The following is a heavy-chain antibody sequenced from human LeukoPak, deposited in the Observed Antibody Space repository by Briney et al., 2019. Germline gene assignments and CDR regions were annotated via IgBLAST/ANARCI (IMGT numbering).Heavy chain of an antibody. J-gene: IGHJ4*02. V-gene: IGHV4-59*01. CDR1: GGSISSYY. Sequence: SETLSLTCTVSGGSISSYYWSWIRQPPGKGPEWIGYIYYSGSTNYNPSLKSRVTISVDTSKNQFSLKLSSVTAADTAVYYCARGVVAASGGNFDYWGQGTLVTVSS. D-gene: IGHD2-15*01. CDR2: IYYSGST. CDR3: ARGVVAASGGNFDY.